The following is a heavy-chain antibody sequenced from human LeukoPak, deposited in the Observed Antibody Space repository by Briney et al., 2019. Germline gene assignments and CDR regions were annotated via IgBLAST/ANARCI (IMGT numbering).Heavy chain of an antibody. J-gene: IGHJ4*02. CDR3: ARDQVVPGAKAGIDY. CDR1: GYTFTSYG. V-gene: IGHV1-18*01. CDR2: ISAYNGNT. Sequence: GASVKVSCKASGYTFTSYGISWVRQAPGQGLEWMGWISAYNGNTNYAQKLQGRVTMTTDTSTSTAYMELRSLRSDDTAVYYCARDQVVPGAKAGIDYWGQGTLVTVSS. D-gene: IGHD2-2*01.